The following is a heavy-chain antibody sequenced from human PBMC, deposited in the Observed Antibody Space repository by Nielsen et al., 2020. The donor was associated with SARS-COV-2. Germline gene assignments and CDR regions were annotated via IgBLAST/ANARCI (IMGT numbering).Heavy chain of an antibody. CDR3: ARVGDYGAKD. Sequence: GESLKISCAVSGFTVSSNYMSWVRQAPGKGLEWVSLISSADSTYYIDSVKGRFTISRDNSNNTLYLQMNSLRAEDTAVYYCARVGDYGAKDWGQGTLVTVSS. J-gene: IGHJ4*02. CDR2: ISSADST. V-gene: IGHV3-53*01. CDR1: GFTVSSNY. D-gene: IGHD4-23*01.